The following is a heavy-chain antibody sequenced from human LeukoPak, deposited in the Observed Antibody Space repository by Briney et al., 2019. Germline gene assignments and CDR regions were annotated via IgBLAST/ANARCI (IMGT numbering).Heavy chain of an antibody. CDR1: GGSISSGGDS. V-gene: IGHV4-30-2*01. CDR2: IYHSGST. CDR3: ARATTDNDAFDI. J-gene: IGHJ3*02. D-gene: IGHD4-17*01. Sequence: SQTLSLTCAVSGGSISSGGDSWSWSQQPPGKGLEWIGYIYHSGSTYYNPSLKSRVSISLDRSKNQFSLKLRSVTAADTAVYYCARATTDNDAFDIWGQGTMVTVSS.